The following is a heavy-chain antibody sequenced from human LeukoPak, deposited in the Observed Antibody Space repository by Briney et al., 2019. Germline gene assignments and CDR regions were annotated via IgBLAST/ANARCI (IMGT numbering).Heavy chain of an antibody. V-gene: IGHV4-38-2*02. CDR2: IYHSGST. D-gene: IGHD3-3*01. CDR1: GYSISSGYY. J-gene: IGHJ5*02. CDR3: ARAPDDSTIFGVTPYNWFDP. Sequence: PSETLSLTCTVSGYSISSGYYWGWIRQPPGKGLEWIGSIYHSGSTYYNPSLKSRVTTSVDTSKNQFSLKLSSVTAADTAVYYCARAPDDSTIFGVTPYNWFDPWGQGTLVTVSS.